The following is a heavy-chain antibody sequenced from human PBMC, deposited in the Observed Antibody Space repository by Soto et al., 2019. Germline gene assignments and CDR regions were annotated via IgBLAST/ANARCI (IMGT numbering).Heavy chain of an antibody. CDR1: GYTFTTYG. V-gene: IGHV1-18*01. Sequence: QVQLVQSGAEVKKPGASVKVSCKASGYTFTTYGMSWVRQAPGQGLDWMGWISTYNGNTKYAERLQGRVTMTTDTTTSTAYMELRSLTSDDTAVYYCARGPTDYYVNSGNYFLDYWGQGTLVTVSS. CDR3: ARGPTDYYVNSGNYFLDY. CDR2: ISTYNGNT. J-gene: IGHJ4*02. D-gene: IGHD3-22*01.